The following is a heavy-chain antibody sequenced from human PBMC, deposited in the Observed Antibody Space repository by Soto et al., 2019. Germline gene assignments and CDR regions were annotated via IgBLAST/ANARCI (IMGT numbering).Heavy chain of an antibody. Sequence: EVQLVETGGDLIQPGGSLRLSCEASGFTFSSDSMTWVRQAPGKGLEWISIIYSDNNTDYADSVKGRFSISRDTSKNILYLQMNSLRAEDTAEYYCARHYSAMGVWGQGTTVTVSS. CDR3: ARHYSAMGV. CDR1: GFTFSSDS. J-gene: IGHJ6*02. V-gene: IGHV3-53*02. CDR2: IYSDNNT.